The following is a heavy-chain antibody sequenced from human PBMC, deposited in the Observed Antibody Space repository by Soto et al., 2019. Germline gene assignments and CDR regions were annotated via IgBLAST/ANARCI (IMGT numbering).Heavy chain of an antibody. V-gene: IGHV1-18*01. J-gene: IGHJ4*02. D-gene: IGHD2-21*01. CDR3: ARDEEDANLMIVVLPGDY. CDR2: ISTYNGDT. Sequence: QVQLVQSGGEVKKPGASVKVSCKASGYRFTRYGINWVRQAPGQGREWMGWISTYNGDTHYAQKFQDRVTMTTDTSPNTAYLELRSLKSDDTAVYYCARDEEDANLMIVVLPGDYWGQGTLVSVSS. CDR1: GYRFTRYG.